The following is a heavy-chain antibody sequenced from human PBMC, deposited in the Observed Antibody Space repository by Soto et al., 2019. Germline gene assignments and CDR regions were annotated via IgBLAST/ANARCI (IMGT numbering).Heavy chain of an antibody. CDR1: GYGFTSYC. J-gene: IGHJ4*02. V-gene: IGHV1-18*01. CDR2: ISAYNGNT. D-gene: IGHD5-12*01. CDR3: TRGATYFDY. Sequence: GVSVKVSWKACGYGFTSYCRRWLRQAPGQGLEGMGWISAYNGNTKYAQKLQGRVTITTDTSTSKAYMELTSLRSEDSGVRHRTRGATYFDYWGQGTLVTVSS.